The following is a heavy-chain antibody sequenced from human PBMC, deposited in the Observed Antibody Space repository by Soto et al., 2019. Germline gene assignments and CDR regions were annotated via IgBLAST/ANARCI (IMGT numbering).Heavy chain of an antibody. V-gene: IGHV1-69*13. CDR1: GGTFSSYA. CDR2: IIPIFGTA. Sequence: SVKVSCKASGGTFSSYAISCVRQAPGQGLEWMGGIIPIFGTANYAQKFQGRVTITADESTSTAYMELSSLRSEDTAVYYCAGGSMVYYYYYYGMDVWGQGTTVTVSS. CDR3: AGGSMVYYYYYYGMDV. D-gene: IGHD3-10*01. J-gene: IGHJ6*02.